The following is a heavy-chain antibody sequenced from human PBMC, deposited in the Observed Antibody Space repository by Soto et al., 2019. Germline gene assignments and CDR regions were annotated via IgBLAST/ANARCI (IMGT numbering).Heavy chain of an antibody. CDR1: GGSFTSNNW. Sequence: SATLSLTCAVSGGSFTSNNWWTWVRQPPGQGLEWIGEIYRTGSTNYNPSLKSRVTISLDKSENQFSLKVTSLTAADTAVYYCASRDPGTSVDYWGQGTLVTVS. V-gene: IGHV4-4*02. J-gene: IGHJ4*02. CDR2: IYRTGST. CDR3: ASRDPGTSVDY. D-gene: IGHD1-7*01.